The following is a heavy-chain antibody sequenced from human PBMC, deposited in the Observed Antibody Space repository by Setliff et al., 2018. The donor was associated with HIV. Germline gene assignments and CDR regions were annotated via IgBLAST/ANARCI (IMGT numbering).Heavy chain of an antibody. V-gene: IGHV4-34*01. CDR1: GGSVSGYY. CDR3: ARDRSNWNYGKNYMDV. CDR2: IDHSGST. J-gene: IGHJ6*03. D-gene: IGHD1-7*01. Sequence: SETLSLTCAVYGGSVSGYYWSWIRQPPGKGLEWIGEIDHSGSTNYNPALKSRVTISVDTSKNQFSLKLSSVTAADTAVYYCARDRSNWNYGKNYMDVWGKGTTVTVSS.